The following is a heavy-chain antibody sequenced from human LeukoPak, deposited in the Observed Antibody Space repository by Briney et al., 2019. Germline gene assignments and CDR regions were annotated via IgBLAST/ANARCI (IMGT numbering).Heavy chain of an antibody. J-gene: IGHJ4*02. CDR1: GFTFCDYY. Sequence: GGSLRLSCAASGFTFCDYYMSWIRQSPGKGLEWLSYISRGGTTIYYADSVKGRFTISRDNAKNSLYLQMNSLKAEDTAVYYCARDPKRGDSSFDYWGQGTLVTVSS. CDR3: ARDPKRGDSSFDY. CDR2: ISRGGTTI. D-gene: IGHD3-16*01. V-gene: IGHV3-11*01.